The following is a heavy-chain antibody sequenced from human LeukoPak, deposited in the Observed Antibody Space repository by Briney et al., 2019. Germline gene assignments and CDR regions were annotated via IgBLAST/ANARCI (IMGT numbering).Heavy chain of an antibody. Sequence: GRSLRLSCAASGFTFSNHGMHWVRQAPGKGLEWVAVVWYDGSNKYYADSVKGRFTISRDDSKNTLYLQMNSLRAEDTAVYYCARTLGGDYWGQGTLVTVSS. CDR3: ARTLGGDY. D-gene: IGHD3-16*01. CDR1: GFTFSNHG. V-gene: IGHV3-33*01. J-gene: IGHJ4*02. CDR2: VWYDGSNK.